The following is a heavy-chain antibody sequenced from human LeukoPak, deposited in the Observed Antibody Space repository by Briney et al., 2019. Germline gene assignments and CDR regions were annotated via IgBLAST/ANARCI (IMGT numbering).Heavy chain of an antibody. J-gene: IGHJ4*02. CDR2: IYYSGST. CDR1: GGSISSSSYY. V-gene: IGHV4-39*01. CDR3: ARPYYSNYYYDH. D-gene: IGHD4-11*01. Sequence: PSETLSLTCTVSGGSISSSSYYWGWIRQPPGRGLEWIGSIYYSGSTYYNPSLKSRVTISVDTSKNQFSLKLSSVTAAGTAVYYCARPYYSNYYYDHWGQGTLVTVSS.